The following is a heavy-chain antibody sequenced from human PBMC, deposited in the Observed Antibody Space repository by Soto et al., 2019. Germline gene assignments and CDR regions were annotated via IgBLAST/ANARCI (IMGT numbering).Heavy chain of an antibody. V-gene: IGHV4-30-2*01. CDR3: ARWFDR. CDR2: ISHSGST. Sequence: LSLTCAVSGGSISSGGYSWSWIRQPPGKGLEWIGYISHSGSTYYNPSLKSRVTISVDRSKNQFSLKLSSVTAADTAVYYCARWFDRWGQGTLVTVSS. J-gene: IGHJ5*02. CDR1: GGSISSGGYS.